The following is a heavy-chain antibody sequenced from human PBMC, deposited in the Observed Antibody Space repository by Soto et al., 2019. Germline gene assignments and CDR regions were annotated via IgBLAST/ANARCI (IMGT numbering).Heavy chain of an antibody. CDR3: ARGWGATSGYDSVYWDWFDP. J-gene: IGHJ5*02. Sequence: QVQLVQSGAEVKKPGSSVKVSCKASGGTFSSYAISWVRQAPGQGLEWMGGIIPIFGTANYAQKFQGRVTITADESTSTAYMELSSLRSEDTAVYYCARGWGATSGYDSVYWDWFDPWGQGTLVTVSS. D-gene: IGHD5-12*01. V-gene: IGHV1-69*01. CDR1: GGTFSSYA. CDR2: IIPIFGTA.